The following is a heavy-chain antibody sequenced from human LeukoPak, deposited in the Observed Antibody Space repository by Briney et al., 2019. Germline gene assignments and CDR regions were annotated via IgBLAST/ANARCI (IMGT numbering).Heavy chain of an antibody. J-gene: IGHJ4*02. CDR1: GFTFSSYG. V-gene: IGHV3-33*01. CDR2: IWYDGSNK. Sequence: PGGSLRLSCAASGFTFSSYGMHWVRQAPGKGLEWVAVIWYDGSNKYYADSVKGRFTISRDDSKNTLYLQMNSLRAEDTAVYYCARDVAELITMVRGVIIGSLGFDYWGQGTLVTVSS. CDR3: ARDVAELITMVRGVIIGSLGFDY. D-gene: IGHD3-10*01.